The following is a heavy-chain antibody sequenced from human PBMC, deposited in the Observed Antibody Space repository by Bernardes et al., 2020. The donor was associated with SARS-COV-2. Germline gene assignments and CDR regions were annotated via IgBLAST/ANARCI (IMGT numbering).Heavy chain of an antibody. CDR1: GFTFSSYW. D-gene: IGHD6-13*01. CDR2: IRQDGSEK. CDR3: ARALIRQLEERYFDL. V-gene: IGHV3-7*01. J-gene: IGHJ2*01. Sequence: GGSLRLSCAASGFTFSSYWMTWVRQAPGKGLEWVANIRQDGSEKHYVDSVEGRFTISRDNAKNSLYLQMNNLRVEDTALYYCARALIRQLEERYFDLWGRGTLVAVSS.